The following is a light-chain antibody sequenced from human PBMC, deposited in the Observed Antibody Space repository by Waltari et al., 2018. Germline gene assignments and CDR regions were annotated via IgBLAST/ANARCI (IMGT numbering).Light chain of an antibody. V-gene: IGLV1-47*01. CDR3: AAWDDSLHVV. J-gene: IGLJ2*01. CDR2: RDK. CDR1: CSNVGGNY. Sequence: QSVLTQPPSVSGTPGPTVTSSCSGSCSNVGGNYVSWYRQFPRTAPQIVFYRDKERPSGVADRFSGSKSGTSASLAISGLRSEDEAIYHCAAWDDSLHVVFGGGTKVTVL.